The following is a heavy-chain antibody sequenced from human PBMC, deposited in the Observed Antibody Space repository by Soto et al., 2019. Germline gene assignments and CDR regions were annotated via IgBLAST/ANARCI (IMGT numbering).Heavy chain of an antibody. CDR1: GYTFTSYY. CDR2: INPSGGST. V-gene: IGHV1-46*01. D-gene: IGHD5-18*01. Sequence: QVQLVQSGAEVKRPGASVKVSCKASGYTFTSYYMHWVRQAPGQGLEWMGIINPSGGSTTYAQKFQDRVTMSRDTSTSTVYMELSSLRSEDTAVYYCARAGIQLWYSGDYWGQGSLVTVSS. J-gene: IGHJ4*02. CDR3: ARAGIQLWYSGDY.